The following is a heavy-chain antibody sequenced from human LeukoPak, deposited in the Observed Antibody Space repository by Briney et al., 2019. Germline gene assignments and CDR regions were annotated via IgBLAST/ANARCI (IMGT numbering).Heavy chain of an antibody. CDR3: ATHNLFRFEY. J-gene: IGHJ4*02. CDR1: GFTVSSNY. D-gene: IGHD2-21*01. CDR2: INEDGSAQ. Sequence: PGGSLRLSCAASGFTVSSNYMTWVRQAPGKGLEWVANINEDGSAQYYMDPVEGRFTISRDNAKNSLYLQVNTLRPEDTAVYYCATHNLFRFEYWGQGTLVTVRS. V-gene: IGHV3-7*01.